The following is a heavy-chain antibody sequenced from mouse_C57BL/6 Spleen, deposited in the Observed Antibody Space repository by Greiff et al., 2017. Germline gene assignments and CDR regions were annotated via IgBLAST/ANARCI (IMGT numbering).Heavy chain of an antibody. Sequence: VQLQQSGAELVRPGSSVKLSCKASGYTFTSYWMHWVKQRPIQGLEWIGNIDPSDSETHYNQKFKDKATLTVDKSSSTAYMQLSSLTSEDSAVYYCARGGYDSDYFDYWGQGTTLTVSS. CDR2: IDPSDSET. D-gene: IGHD2-4*01. CDR3: ARGGYDSDYFDY. V-gene: IGHV1-52*01. J-gene: IGHJ2*01. CDR1: GYTFTSYW.